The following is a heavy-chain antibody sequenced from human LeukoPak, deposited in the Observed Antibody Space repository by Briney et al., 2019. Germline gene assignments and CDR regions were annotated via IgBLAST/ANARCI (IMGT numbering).Heavy chain of an antibody. CDR2: ILFDGSNT. Sequence: PGGSLRLSSAVSGFNFSSFGMHWVRQAPGKGLEWLAFILFDGSNTCYADSVKGRFTISRGNSKNTLYLHVNSLRADDTAVYYCAKGRAKYYYDSTDYYILDFWGQGTLVTVSS. D-gene: IGHD3-22*01. J-gene: IGHJ4*02. CDR3: AKGRAKYYYDSTDYYILDF. CDR1: GFNFSSFG. V-gene: IGHV3-30*18.